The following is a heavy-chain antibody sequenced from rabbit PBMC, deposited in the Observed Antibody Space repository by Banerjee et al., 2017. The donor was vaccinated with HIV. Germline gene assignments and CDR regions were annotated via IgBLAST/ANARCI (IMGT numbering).Heavy chain of an antibody. J-gene: IGHJ3*01. V-gene: IGHV1S45*01. CDR2: ASGGSTATA. Sequence: QEQLEESGGDLVKPGASLTLTCTASGFSFSSNYWMCWVRQAPGKGLEWIACASGGSTATAYAATWARGRFTVSRSTSLNTVDLKMTSLTAADTATYFCARAESPYDDYGETRLDLWGQGTLVTDS. D-gene: IGHD2-1*01. CDR3: ARAESPYDDYGETRLDL. CDR1: GFSFSSNYW.